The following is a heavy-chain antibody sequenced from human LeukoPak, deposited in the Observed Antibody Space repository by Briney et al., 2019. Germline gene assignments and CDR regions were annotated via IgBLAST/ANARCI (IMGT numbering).Heavy chain of an antibody. Sequence: PSETLSLTCTVSGGSISSSSYYWGWIRQPPGKGLEWIGSIYYSGSTYYNPSLKSRVTISVDTSKNQFSLKLSSVTAADTAVYYRAGGTAMVQGYWGQGTLVTVSS. CDR3: AGGTAMVQGY. CDR1: GGSISSSSYY. J-gene: IGHJ4*02. V-gene: IGHV4-39*01. CDR2: IYYSGST. D-gene: IGHD5-18*01.